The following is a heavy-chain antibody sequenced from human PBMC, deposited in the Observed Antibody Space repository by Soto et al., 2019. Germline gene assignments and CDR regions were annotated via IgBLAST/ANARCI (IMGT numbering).Heavy chain of an antibody. CDR3: ARHEVHSSGFTDY. V-gene: IGHV4-39*01. J-gene: IGHJ4*02. Sequence: QLQLQESGPGLVKPSETLSLTCTVSGGSISSSSYYWGWIRQPPGKGLEWIGSIYYSGSTYYNPSRKSRITVSADTSKSQSSLKLSSVTAADTAVYYCARHEVHSSGFTDYWGQGTLVTVSS. D-gene: IGHD6-19*01. CDR1: GGSISSSSYY. CDR2: IYYSGST.